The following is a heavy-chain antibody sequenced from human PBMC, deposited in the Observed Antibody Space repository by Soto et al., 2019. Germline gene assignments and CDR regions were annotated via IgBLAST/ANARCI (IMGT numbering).Heavy chain of an antibody. D-gene: IGHD3-9*01. CDR1: GYTFTSYA. V-gene: IGHV1-3*01. J-gene: IGHJ4*02. CDR2: INAGNGNT. CDR3: ARAFDWLNHFDC. Sequence: QVPLVQSGAEVKKPGASVKVSCKASGYTFTSYAMHWVRQAPGQRLEWMGWINAGNGNTKYSQKFQGRVTITRDTSASTAYMELSSLRSEDTAVYYCARAFDWLNHFDCWGQGTLVTVSS.